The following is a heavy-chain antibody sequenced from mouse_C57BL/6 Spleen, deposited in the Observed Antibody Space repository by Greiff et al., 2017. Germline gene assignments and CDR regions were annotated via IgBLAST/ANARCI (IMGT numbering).Heavy chain of an antibody. CDR2: INPNNGGT. V-gene: IGHV1-22*01. CDR3: ARSLPTGFAD. Sequence: EVKLQEPGPELVKPGASVKMSCKASGYTFTDYNMHWVKQSHGKSLEWIGYINPNNGGTSYNQKFKGKATLTVNKSSSTAYMEPRSLTSEDSAVYYFARSLPTGFADWGQGTLVTVSA. CDR1: GYTFTDYN. J-gene: IGHJ3*01.